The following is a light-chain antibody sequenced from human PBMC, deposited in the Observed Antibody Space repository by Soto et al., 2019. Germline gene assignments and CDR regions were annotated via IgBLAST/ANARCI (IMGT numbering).Light chain of an antibody. CDR1: RGIGST. CDR3: QHYVTWPLA. V-gene: IGKV3-15*01. CDR2: DTS. J-gene: IGKJ4*01. Sequence: EVVMTQSPATLSVSPGERATLSCRASRGIGSTLAWYQQKPGLTPRLLIYDTSTRATGVPARFIGSASGTEFTLTITSLQSEDFAIYYCQHYVTWPLAFGGGTRVENK.